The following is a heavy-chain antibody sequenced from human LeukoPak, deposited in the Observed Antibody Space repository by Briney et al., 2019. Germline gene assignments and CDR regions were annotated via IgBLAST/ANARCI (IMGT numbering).Heavy chain of an antibody. CDR1: GFTFSSYA. CDR2: ISYDGSNK. D-gene: IGHD6-6*01. J-gene: IGHJ4*02. CDR3: ARDDEQLDYYFDY. Sequence: GGSLRLSCAASGFTFSSYAMHWVRQAPGKGLEWVAVISYDGSNKYYADSVKGRFTISRDNSKNTLYLRMNSLRAEDTAVYYCARDDEQLDYYFDYWGQGTLVTVSS. V-gene: IGHV3-30*04.